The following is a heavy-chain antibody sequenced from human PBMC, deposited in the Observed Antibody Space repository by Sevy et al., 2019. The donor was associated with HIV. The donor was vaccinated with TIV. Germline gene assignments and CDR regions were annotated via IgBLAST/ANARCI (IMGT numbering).Heavy chain of an antibody. CDR3: GREPHQYYYNAGSLIDS. CDR1: GVSITSGHYY. D-gene: IGHD3-10*01. Sequence: SKTLSLTCSVSGVSITSGHYYWSWIRQPAGGGLEWIGRIYSGGTTNYNPSLKNRVTILEDTSKNEFSLRLTSVTAADTAVYYCGREPHQYYYNAGSLIDSWGQGTLVTVSS. V-gene: IGHV4-61*02. J-gene: IGHJ4*02. CDR2: IYSGGTT.